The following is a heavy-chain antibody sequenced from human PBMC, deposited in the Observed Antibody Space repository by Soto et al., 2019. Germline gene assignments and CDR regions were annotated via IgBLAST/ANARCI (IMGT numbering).Heavy chain of an antibody. CDR2: IYYRGDT. J-gene: IGHJ4*02. D-gene: IGHD6-13*01. V-gene: IGHV4-39*01. CDR3: ASLQVPGNFDY. Sequence: QLQLQESGPGLVKPSETLSLTCNVSGGSISTSNYYWAWVPQAPGKGLEWIANIYYRGDTYYHPSLRTRLTVSVDTSKNQFSLRLTSLTAADTAMYFCASLQVPGNFDYWGQGTLVTVSS. CDR1: GGSISTSNYY.